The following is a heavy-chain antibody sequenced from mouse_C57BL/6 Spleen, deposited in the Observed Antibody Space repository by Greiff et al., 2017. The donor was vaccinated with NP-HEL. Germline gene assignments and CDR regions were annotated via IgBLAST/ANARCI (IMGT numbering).Heavy chain of an antibody. D-gene: IGHD2-2*01. J-gene: IGHJ2*01. CDR2: IDPSDSYT. CDR1: GYTFTSYW. V-gene: IGHV1-50*01. Sequence: QVQLQQPGAELVKPGASVKLSCKASGYTFTSYWMQWVKQRPGQGLEWIGEIDPSDSYTNYNQKFKGKATLTVDTSSSTAYMQLSSLTSEDSAVYYCARKVWLRRGHYFDYWGQGTTLTVSS. CDR3: ARKVWLRRGHYFDY.